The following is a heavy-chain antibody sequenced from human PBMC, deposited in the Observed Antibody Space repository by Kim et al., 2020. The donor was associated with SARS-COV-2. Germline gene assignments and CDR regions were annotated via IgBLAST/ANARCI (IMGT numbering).Heavy chain of an antibody. CDR1: GFTFSTYS. CDR2: IIGSAI. Sequence: GGSLRLSCAASGFTFSTYSMNWVRQAPGEGLEWFSYIIGSAITYADSVKGRFTISRDNGKNSLYLQMNSLRDEDTAVYYCVRDWRYAFDIWGQGTMVTVSS. D-gene: IGHD3-3*01. V-gene: IGHV3-48*02. J-gene: IGHJ3*02. CDR3: VRDWRYAFDI.